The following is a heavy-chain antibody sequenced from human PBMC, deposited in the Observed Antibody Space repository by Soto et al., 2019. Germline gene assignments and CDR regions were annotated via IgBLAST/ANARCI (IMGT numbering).Heavy chain of an antibody. V-gene: IGHV3-23*01. CDR1: GFTFSSYA. CDR2: ISGSGGST. J-gene: IGHJ5*02. D-gene: IGHD3-22*01. CDR3: AKDHRVDDSSGYYYSPPSWFDP. Sequence: GESLKISCAASGFTFSSYAMSWVRQAPGKGLEWVTAISGSGGSTYYADSVKGRFTISRDNSKNTLYLQMNSLRAEDTAVYYCAKDHRVDDSSGYYYSPPSWFDPRGQGTLVTVSS.